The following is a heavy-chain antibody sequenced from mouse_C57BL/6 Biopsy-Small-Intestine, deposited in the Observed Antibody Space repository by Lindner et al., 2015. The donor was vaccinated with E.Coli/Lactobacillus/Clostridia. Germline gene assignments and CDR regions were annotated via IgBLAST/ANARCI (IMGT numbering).Heavy chain of an antibody. J-gene: IGHJ1*03. CDR1: ASNIKDYY. CDR3: SIGSSYWYFDV. CDR2: IDPEDGDT. D-gene: IGHD1-1*01. Sequence: VQLQESGAELMRPGPQSSCPAQLLASNIKDYYINWLKQRPEQGLEWIGRIDPEDGDTEYAPKFQGKATMTADTSSNTAYLQLSSLTSEDTAVYYYSIGSSYWYFDVWGTGTTVTVSS. V-gene: IGHV14-1*01.